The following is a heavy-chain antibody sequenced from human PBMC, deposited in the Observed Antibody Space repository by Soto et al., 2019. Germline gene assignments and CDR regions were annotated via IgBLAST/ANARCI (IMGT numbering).Heavy chain of an antibody. V-gene: IGHV3-23*01. D-gene: IGHD3-10*01. CDR3: AKVERYYYGSGSRNWFDP. J-gene: IGHJ5*02. CDR2: ISGSGGST. CDR1: GFTFSSYA. Sequence: GGSLRLSCAASGFTFSSYAMSWVRQAPGKGLEWVSAISGSGGSTYYADSVKGRFTISRDNSKNTLYLQMNSLRAEDTAVYYCAKVERYYYGSGSRNWFDPWGQGTLVTVSS.